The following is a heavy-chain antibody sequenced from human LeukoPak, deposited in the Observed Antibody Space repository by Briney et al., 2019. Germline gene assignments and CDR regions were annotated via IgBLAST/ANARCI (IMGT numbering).Heavy chain of an antibody. D-gene: IGHD1-26*01. J-gene: IGHJ5*02. CDR3: ARDRYPFRSESWFDP. V-gene: IGHV3-30-3*01. Sequence: GGSLRLSCAASGFTFSSYAMHWVRQAPGKGLEWVAVISYDGSNKYYADSVKGRFTISRDNSKNTLYLQMNSLRAEDTAVDYCARDRYPFRSESWFDPWGQGTLVTVSS. CDR1: GFTFSSYA. CDR2: ISYDGSNK.